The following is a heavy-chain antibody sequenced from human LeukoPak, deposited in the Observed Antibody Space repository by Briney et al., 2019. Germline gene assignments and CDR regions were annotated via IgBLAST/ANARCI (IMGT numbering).Heavy chain of an antibody. CDR2: IWHDGSHK. D-gene: IGHD3-10*01. CDR1: GFAFNTYA. J-gene: IGHJ4*02. Sequence: GRSLRLSCAASGFAFNTYAMHWVRQAPGQGLEWVALIWHDGSHKFYSNFVRGQFTISRDNSKNTVSLQMNNLRPEDAAVYYCAREIFGSGSHPDFWGQGTLVTVSS. CDR3: AREIFGSGSHPDF. V-gene: IGHV3-33*01.